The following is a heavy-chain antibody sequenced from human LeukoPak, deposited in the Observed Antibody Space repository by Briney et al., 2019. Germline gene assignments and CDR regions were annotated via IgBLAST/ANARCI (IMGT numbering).Heavy chain of an antibody. CDR3: AREDEAIVVVPAASKRDWFDP. CDR1: GYTFTGYY. D-gene: IGHD2-2*01. J-gene: IGHJ5*02. Sequence: GASVKVSCKASGYTFTGYYIHWVRQAPGQGLEWMGWINPNSGDTNYAQMFQGRVTMTRDTSISTAYMELSRLRSDDTAVYYCAREDEAIVVVPAASKRDWFDPWGQGTLVTVSS. CDR2: INPNSGDT. V-gene: IGHV1-2*02.